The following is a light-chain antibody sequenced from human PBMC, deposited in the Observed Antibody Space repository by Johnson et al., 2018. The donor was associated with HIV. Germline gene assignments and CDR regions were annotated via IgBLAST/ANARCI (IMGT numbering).Light chain of an antibody. CDR3: GTWDSSLSAFV. V-gene: IGLV1-51*01. Sequence: QSVLTQPPSVSAAPGQKVTISCSGSSSNIENNFVSWYQQFPGTAPKLLIYDNNKRPSEIPDRFSGSKSGTSATLVITRLRTGDEADYYCGTWDSSLSAFVFGAGTTVIVL. CDR1: SSNIENNF. J-gene: IGLJ1*01. CDR2: DNN.